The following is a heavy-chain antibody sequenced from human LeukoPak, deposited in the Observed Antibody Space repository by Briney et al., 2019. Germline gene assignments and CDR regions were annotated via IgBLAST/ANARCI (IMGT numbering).Heavy chain of an antibody. CDR1: GGSVSSGSYY. Sequence: SETLSLTCTVSGGSVSSGSYYWSWIRQPPGKGLEWIGYIYYNGNTNYSPSLKSRVTMSVDTSKNLFSLKVSSVTAADTAVYYCARGRSNYYGMDVWGQGTTVTVSS. CDR3: ARGRSNYYGMDV. V-gene: IGHV4-61*01. J-gene: IGHJ6*02. D-gene: IGHD1-26*01. CDR2: IYYNGNT.